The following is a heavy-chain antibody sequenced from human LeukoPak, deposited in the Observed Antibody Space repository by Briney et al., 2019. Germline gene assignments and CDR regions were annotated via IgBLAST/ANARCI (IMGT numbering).Heavy chain of an antibody. CDR2: INPSGGST. V-gene: IGHV1-46*01. J-gene: IGHJ4*02. CDR1: GYTFTSYY. D-gene: IGHD3-22*01. CDR3: AREPYDTNGYDY. Sequence: ASVKVSCKASGYTFTSYYIHWVRQAPGQGLEWMGIINPSGGSTSYAQKFQGRVTMARDTSTSTVYMEVSSLRSEDTAVYYCAREPYDTNGYDYWGQGTLVTVSS.